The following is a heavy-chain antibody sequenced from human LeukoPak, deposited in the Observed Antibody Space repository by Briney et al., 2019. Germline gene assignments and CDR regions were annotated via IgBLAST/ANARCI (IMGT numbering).Heavy chain of an antibody. CDR3: ARDLLGRPYYYGMDV. CDR2: IYSDGST. CDR1: GFIVSNNY. D-gene: IGHD1-26*01. J-gene: IGHJ6*02. Sequence: GGSLRLSCAASGFIVSNNYMSWVRQAPGKGLEWVSVIYSDGSTYFADSVKGRFTISRDNSKNTLYLQMNSLRAEDTAVYYCARDLLGRPYYYGMDVWGQGTTVTVSS. V-gene: IGHV3-53*01.